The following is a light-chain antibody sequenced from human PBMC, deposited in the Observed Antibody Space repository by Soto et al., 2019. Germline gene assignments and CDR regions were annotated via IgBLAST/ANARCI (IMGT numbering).Light chain of an antibody. CDR1: ETIASY. J-gene: IGKJ1*01. CDR3: QQTYHPPLT. CDR2: AAS. Sequence: DIQMPQSPSSLSASVGDRVTITCRASETIASYLNWYQQRPGKAPKLLIYAASSLQSGVPSRFGGSGSGTDFTLTITSLQPEDFATYYGQQTYHPPLTFGQGTRL. V-gene: IGKV1-39*01.